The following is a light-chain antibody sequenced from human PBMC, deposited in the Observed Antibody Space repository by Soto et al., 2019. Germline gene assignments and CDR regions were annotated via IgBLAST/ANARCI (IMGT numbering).Light chain of an antibody. CDR2: VSS. CDR3: QLIYITPHT. V-gene: IGKV1-39*01. CDR1: QSISSY. Sequence: DIQMTQSSYSLSVSVGDRVTITCRASQSISSYLNWYQQKPGEAPKLLIYVSSNLQSGDPSRFSGNGSGTDFTHTISSLQPEDFATYYCQLIYITPHTFGQGTKLEIK. J-gene: IGKJ2*01.